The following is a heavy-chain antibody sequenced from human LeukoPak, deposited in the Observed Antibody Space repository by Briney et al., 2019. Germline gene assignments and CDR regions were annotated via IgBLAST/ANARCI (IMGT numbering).Heavy chain of an antibody. V-gene: IGHV1-8*01. D-gene: IGHD5-18*01. Sequence: ASVKVSCKASGYTFTSYDINWVRQATGQGLEWMGWMNPNSGNTGYAQKFQGRVTMTRNTSISTAYMELSSLRSEDTAVYYCATERIQPGVHFQHWGQGTLVTVSS. CDR1: GYTFTSYD. CDR3: ATERIQPGVHFQH. CDR2: MNPNSGNT. J-gene: IGHJ1*01.